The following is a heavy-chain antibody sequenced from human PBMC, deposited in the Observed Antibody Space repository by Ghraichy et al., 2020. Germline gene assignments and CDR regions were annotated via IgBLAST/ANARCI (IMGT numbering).Heavy chain of an antibody. V-gene: IGHV4-39*01. CDR1: GGSISSSSYY. Sequence: SETLSLTCTVSGGSISSSSYYWGWIRQPPGKGLEWIGSIYYSGSTYYNPSLKSRVTISVDTSKNQFSLKLSSVTAADTAVYYCASTRYDFFTPYPPGNWGQGTLVTVSS. CDR3: ASTRYDFFTPYPPGN. CDR2: IYYSGST. D-gene: IGHD3-3*01. J-gene: IGHJ4*02.